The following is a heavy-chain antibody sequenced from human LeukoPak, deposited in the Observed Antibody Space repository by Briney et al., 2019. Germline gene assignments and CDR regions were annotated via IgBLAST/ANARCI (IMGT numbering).Heavy chain of an antibody. CDR3: ARDRSSSSWFDY. CDR1: GFIFSDYY. J-gene: IGHJ4*02. D-gene: IGHD2-2*01. V-gene: IGHV3-11*05. CDR2: ISGSSSYT. Sequence: GGSLRLSCAASGFIFSDYYMSWIRQVPGKGPEWVSYISGSSSYTNYADPVKGRFTISRDNAKNSLYLQMNSLRAEDTAVYYCARDRSSSSWFDYWGQGTLVTVSS.